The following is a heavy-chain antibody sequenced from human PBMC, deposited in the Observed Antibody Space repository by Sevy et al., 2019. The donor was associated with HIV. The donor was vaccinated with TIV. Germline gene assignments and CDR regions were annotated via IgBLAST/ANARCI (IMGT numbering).Heavy chain of an antibody. J-gene: IGHJ5*02. CDR1: GYTFTGYY. D-gene: IGHD3-22*01. CDR3: AREIDSSGYYGTGAWFDP. V-gene: IGHV1-2*02. CDR2: INPNSGGT. Sequence: ASVKVSCKASGYTFTGYYMHWVRQAPGQGLEWMGWINPNSGGTNYAQKVQGRVTMTRDTSISTAYMGLSRLRSDDTAVYYCAREIDSSGYYGTGAWFDPWGQGTLVTVSS.